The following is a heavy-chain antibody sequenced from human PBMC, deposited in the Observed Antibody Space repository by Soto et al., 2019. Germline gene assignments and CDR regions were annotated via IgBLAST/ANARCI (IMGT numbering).Heavy chain of an antibody. CDR1: GGSISSGDYY. Sequence: SETLSLTCTVSGGSISSGDYYWSWIRQPPGKGLEWIGYIYYSGSTYYNPSLKSRVTISVDTSKNQFSLKLSSVTAADTAVYYCARVLMVYADFDYWGQGTLVTVSS. CDR3: ARVLMVYADFDY. CDR2: IYYSGST. D-gene: IGHD2-8*01. J-gene: IGHJ4*02. V-gene: IGHV4-30-4*01.